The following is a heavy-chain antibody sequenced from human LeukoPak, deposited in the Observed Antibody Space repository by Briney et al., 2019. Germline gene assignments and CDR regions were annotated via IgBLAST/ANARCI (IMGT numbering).Heavy chain of an antibody. CDR1: GYTFTSYG. V-gene: IGHV1-18*01. D-gene: IGHD6-19*01. Sequence: ASVKVSCKTSGYTFTSYGISSVRQAPGQGLEWMGWISAYNGNTNYAQKLQGRVTMTTDTSTSTAYMELRSLRSDDTAVYYCARDSSGWSTNWFDPWGQGTLVTVSS. CDR3: ARDSSGWSTNWFDP. J-gene: IGHJ5*02. CDR2: ISAYNGNT.